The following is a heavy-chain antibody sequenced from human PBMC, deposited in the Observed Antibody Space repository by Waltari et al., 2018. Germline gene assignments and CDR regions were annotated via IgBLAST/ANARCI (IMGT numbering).Heavy chain of an antibody. Sequence: QAQLRESGPGLVSPSGTLSLTCSVSGVSVTIDRRNSYWGWLRQPPGRGLEWIGYVYYTGAMNYNPSLKSRVTISLDTSKSQFSLRLNSVTAADTAVYYCALGEFKDMFYVMDVWGQGTTVTVAS. CDR3: ALGEFKDMFYVMDV. CDR2: VYYTGAM. D-gene: IGHD3-16*01. J-gene: IGHJ6*02. V-gene: IGHV4-61*01. CDR1: GVSVTIDRRNSY.